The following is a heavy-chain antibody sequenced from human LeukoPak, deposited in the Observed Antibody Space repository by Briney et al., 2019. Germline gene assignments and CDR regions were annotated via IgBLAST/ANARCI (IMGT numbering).Heavy chain of an antibody. J-gene: IGHJ4*02. D-gene: IGHD2-21*02. CDR1: GFTVSSNY. CDR2: IYSGGST. CDR3: ATTTAYCGGDCCSDY. Sequence: GSLRLSCAASGFTVSSNYMSWVRQAPGKGLEWVSVIYSGGSTYYADSVKGRFTISRDNSKNTLYLQMNSLRAEDTAVYYCATTTAYCGGDCCSDYWGQGTLVTVSS. V-gene: IGHV3-53*01.